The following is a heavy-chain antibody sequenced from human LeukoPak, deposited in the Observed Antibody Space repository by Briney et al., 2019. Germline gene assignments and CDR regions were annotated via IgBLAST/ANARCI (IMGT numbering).Heavy chain of an antibody. CDR2: ISGSGGSK. CDR3: AKASLSTVVTSFDY. Sequence: GGSLRLSCAASGFTFSSYAMSWVRQAPGKGLEWVSTISGSGGSKYYTDSVKGRFTISRDNSKNTLYLQMNSLRAEDTAMYYCAKASLSTVVTSFDYWGQGTLVTVSS. D-gene: IGHD4-23*01. CDR1: GFTFSSYA. J-gene: IGHJ4*02. V-gene: IGHV3-23*01.